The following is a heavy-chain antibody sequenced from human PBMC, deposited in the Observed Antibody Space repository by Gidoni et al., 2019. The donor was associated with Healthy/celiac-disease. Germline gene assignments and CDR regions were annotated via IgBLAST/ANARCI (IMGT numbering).Heavy chain of an antibody. CDR3: ARDTDIQDSSGYYYGSYYYGMDV. CDR2: ISAYNGNT. Sequence: QVQLVQSGAEVKKPGASVKVSCKASGYTFTSYGISWVRQAPGQALEWMGWISAYNGNTKYTQKLQGRVTMTTDTSTSTAYMELRSLRSDDTAVYYCARDTDIQDSSGYYYGSYYYGMDVWGQGTTVTVSS. V-gene: IGHV1-18*01. J-gene: IGHJ6*02. D-gene: IGHD3-22*01. CDR1: GYTFTSYG.